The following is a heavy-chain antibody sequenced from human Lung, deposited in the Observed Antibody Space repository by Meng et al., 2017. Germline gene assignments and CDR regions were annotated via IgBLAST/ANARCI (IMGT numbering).Heavy chain of an antibody. CDR2: TSTYNSNR. J-gene: IGHJ4*02. CDR3: ARGRHCSSTTCYLSDS. V-gene: IGHV1-18*01. CDR1: GYRFTNYG. D-gene: IGHD2-2*01. Sequence: QVHLVQSGPEGRKPGASVKVSCQASGYRFTNYGINWVRQAPGKGLEWMGWTSTYNSNRNYAQSLQGRVTMTTDTSTTTAYMELRSLTFDDTAVYYCARGRHCSSTTCYLSDSWGQGTLVTVSS.